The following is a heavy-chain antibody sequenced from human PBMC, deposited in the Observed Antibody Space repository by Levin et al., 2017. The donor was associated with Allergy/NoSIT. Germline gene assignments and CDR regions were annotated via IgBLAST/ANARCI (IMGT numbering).Heavy chain of an antibody. D-gene: IGHD3-22*01. CDR1: GFTFSKAW. V-gene: IGHV3-15*01. CDR2: IKSKTDGETT. Sequence: GGSLRLSCAASGFTFSKAWMSWVRHAPGKGLEWVGQIKSKTDGETTNYLAPVKGRFTISRDDSKNMLYLQMNSLRTEDTAVYYCATGYFDTNDAFDIWGQGTKVTVSS. CDR3: ATGYFDTNDAFDI. J-gene: IGHJ3*02.